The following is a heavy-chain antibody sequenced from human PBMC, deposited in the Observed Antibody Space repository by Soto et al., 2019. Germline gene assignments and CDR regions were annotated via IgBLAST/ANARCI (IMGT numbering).Heavy chain of an antibody. J-gene: IGHJ4*02. V-gene: IGHV5-51*01. CDR1: GYSFTSYW. CDR2: IYPGDSDT. Sequence: GASLKISCKGSGYSFTSYWIGWVRQMPGKGLEWLRIIYPGDSDTRYSPSFQGQVTISADKSISTAYLQWSSLQASGTAMYYCARHPHANNWNKDVFNSWGQGTLVTVSS. CDR3: ARHPHANNWNKDVFNS. D-gene: IGHD1-1*01.